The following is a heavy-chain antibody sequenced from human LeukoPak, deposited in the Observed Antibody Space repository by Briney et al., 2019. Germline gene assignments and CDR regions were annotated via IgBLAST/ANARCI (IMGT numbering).Heavy chain of an antibody. CDR2: IYTSGST. J-gene: IGHJ4*02. D-gene: IGHD6-6*01. CDR3: YSLGGSSVY. Sequence: PSETLSLTCTVSGGSISSGSYYWSWIRQPAGKGLEWIGRIYTSGSTNYNPSLKSRVTISVDTSKNQFSLKLSSVTAADTAVYYCYSLGGSSVYWGQGTLVTVSS. CDR1: GGSISSGSYY. V-gene: IGHV4-61*02.